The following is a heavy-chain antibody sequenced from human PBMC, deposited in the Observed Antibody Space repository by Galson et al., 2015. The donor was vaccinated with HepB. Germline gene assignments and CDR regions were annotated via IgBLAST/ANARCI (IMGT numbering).Heavy chain of an antibody. Sequence: SLRLSCAASGFTFSSSTMNWVRQAPGKGLEWVSYIDSSASTIRYADSVNGRFTISRDNAKNSLYLQMNSLRDGDTAVYYCATRGPYRGGWYYWGQGSLVAVSS. V-gene: IGHV3-48*02. CDR1: GFTFSSST. D-gene: IGHD6-19*01. J-gene: IGHJ4*02. CDR3: ATRGPYRGGWYY. CDR2: IDSSASTI.